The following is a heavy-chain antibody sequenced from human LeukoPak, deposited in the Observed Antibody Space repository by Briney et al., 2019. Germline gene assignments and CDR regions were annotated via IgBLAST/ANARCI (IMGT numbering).Heavy chain of an antibody. CDR3: AKSPWYSSAWYRGGMDV. V-gene: IGHV3-33*03. CDR2: IWHDGSNR. D-gene: IGHD6-19*01. CDR1: GFIFSTYG. Sequence: GGSLRLSCAASGFIFSTYGMHWVRQAPGKGLEGLAVIWHDGSNRHYADSVKGRFTISRDNSKSTLYLQLNNVRTEDTAVYYCAKSPWYSSAWYRGGMDVWGQGTTVTVSS. J-gene: IGHJ6*02.